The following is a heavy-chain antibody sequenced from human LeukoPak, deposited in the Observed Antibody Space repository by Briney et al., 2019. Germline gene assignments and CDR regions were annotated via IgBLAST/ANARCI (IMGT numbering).Heavy chain of an antibody. Sequence: SETLSLTCTVSGGPISSYYWSWIRQPPGKGLEWIGYIYYSGSTNYNPSLKSRVTISVDTSKNQLSLKLSSVTAADTAVYYCARSDYYYGMDVWGQGTTVTVSS. V-gene: IGHV4-59*08. J-gene: IGHJ6*02. CDR2: IYYSGST. CDR3: ARSDYYYGMDV. CDR1: GGPISSYY.